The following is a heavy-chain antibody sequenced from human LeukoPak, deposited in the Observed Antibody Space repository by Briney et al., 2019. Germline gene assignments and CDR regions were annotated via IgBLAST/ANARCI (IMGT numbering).Heavy chain of an antibody. D-gene: IGHD6-19*01. Sequence: GGSLRLSCAASGLTFNSYGMSWVRQAPGNGREWVSGVNGSGDKTYYADSVKGRFTISRDNSKNTLYLQMNSLRAEDTAVYYCGKGKDSSGTWDYFDYWGQGTLVTVSS. CDR1: GLTFNSYG. V-gene: IGHV3-23*01. J-gene: IGHJ4*02. CDR2: VNGSGDKT. CDR3: GKGKDSSGTWDYFDY.